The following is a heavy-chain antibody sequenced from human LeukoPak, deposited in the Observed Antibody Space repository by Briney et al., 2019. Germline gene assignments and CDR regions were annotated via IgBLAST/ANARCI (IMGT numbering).Heavy chain of an antibody. CDR2: VNGDGGNT. CDR1: GFTFDNYG. J-gene: IGHJ4*02. Sequence: PGGSLRPACAPSGFTFDNYGMTWVRQVPGNGREWDSGVNGDGGNTAYADAVKGRFTISRDNDKNSLYLQMNSRRAEATALYYCARASLYDNSAYYLDYWGQGTLVTVSS. CDR3: ARASLYDNSAYYLDY. V-gene: IGHV3-20*04. D-gene: IGHD3-22*01.